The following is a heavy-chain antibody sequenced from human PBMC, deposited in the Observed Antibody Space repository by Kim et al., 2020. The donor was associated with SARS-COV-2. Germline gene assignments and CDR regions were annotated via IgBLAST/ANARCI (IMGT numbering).Heavy chain of an antibody. J-gene: IGHJ6*02. CDR3: AKSDFWPNGVDV. Sequence: ADTVKCRFTISRDNYKNTLFLQVNSLSPEDTADYYCAKSDFWPNGVDVWGQGATVTVSS. V-gene: IGHV3-30*02. D-gene: IGHD3-3*01.